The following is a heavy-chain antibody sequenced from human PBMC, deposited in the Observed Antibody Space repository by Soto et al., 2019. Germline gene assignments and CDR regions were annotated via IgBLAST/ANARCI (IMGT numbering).Heavy chain of an antibody. CDR1: GGSISGYY. CDR3: ARDLWGYCGTDCYPLDV. V-gene: IGHV4-59*01. J-gene: IGHJ6*02. Sequence: TSETLSLTCTVSGGSISGYYWSWIRQPPGKGLEWIEYMYNTGSTVYNPSFKSRVTISVDTSKNQFSLKLNSVTAADTAVYYCARDLWGYCGTDCYPLDVWGQGTTVTVSS. CDR2: MYNTGST. D-gene: IGHD2-21*02.